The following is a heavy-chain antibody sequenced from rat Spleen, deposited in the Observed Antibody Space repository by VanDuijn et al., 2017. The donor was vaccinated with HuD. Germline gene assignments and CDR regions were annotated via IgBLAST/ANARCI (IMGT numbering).Heavy chain of an antibody. CDR1: GFTFSDYN. CDR3: ARHGLGEDY. Sequence: EVQLVESGGGLVQPGRSLKLSCAASGFTFSDYNMAWVRQSPKKGLEWVATINHDGRNTYYRDSVKGRFTISRDHAKNTQYLQMDSLRSEDTATYYCARHGLGEDYWGQGVMVTVSS. V-gene: IGHV5S10*01. CDR2: INHDGRNT. J-gene: IGHJ2*01. D-gene: IGHD5-1*01.